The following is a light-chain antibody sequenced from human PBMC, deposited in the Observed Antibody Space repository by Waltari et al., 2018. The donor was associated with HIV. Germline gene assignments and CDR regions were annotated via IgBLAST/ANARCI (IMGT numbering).Light chain of an antibody. CDR2: AAS. V-gene: IGKV1-9*01. CDR3: QQLNSYLTLT. J-gene: IGKJ4*01. CDR1: QGIVNY. Sequence: DVQLTQSPYFLYASVADRVTLTVRSTQGIVNYLAWYQQKQGKAPKLLIYAASTLQRGVPSRFSGSGSGTEFTLTIRSLQPEDFATYYCQQLNSYLTLTFGGGTKVEIK.